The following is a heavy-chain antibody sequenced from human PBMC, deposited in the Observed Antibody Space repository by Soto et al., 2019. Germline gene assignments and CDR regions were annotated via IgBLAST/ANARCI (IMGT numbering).Heavy chain of an antibody. D-gene: IGHD3-22*01. V-gene: IGHV3-9*01. CDR3: AKDHYYDSSGYYYGSAFDY. CDR2: ISWNSGSI. CDR1: GFTFDDYA. J-gene: IGHJ4*02. Sequence: GGSLRLSCAASGFTFDDYAMHWVRQAPGKGLEWVSGISWNSGSIGYADSVKGRFTISRDNAKNSLYLQMNSLRAEDTALYYCAKDHYYDSSGYYYGSAFDYWGQGTLVTVSS.